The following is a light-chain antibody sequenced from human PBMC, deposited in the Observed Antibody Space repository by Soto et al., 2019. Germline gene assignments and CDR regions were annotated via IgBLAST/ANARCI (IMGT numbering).Light chain of an antibody. Sequence: ETVLTQSPATLSLSPGERATLSCRASQSVTTYLAWYQQKPGQAPRLLIYDVSNSATGIPARFSGSGSGTDFTLTISSLEPEDFAVYYCQQRSNWPPGYSFGQGTKLEIK. CDR3: QQRSNWPPGYS. CDR2: DVS. J-gene: IGKJ2*01. V-gene: IGKV3-11*01. CDR1: QSVTTY.